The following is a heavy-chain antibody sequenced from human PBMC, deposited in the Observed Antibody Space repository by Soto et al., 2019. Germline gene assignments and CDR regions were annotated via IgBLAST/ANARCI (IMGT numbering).Heavy chain of an antibody. CDR1: GFTFSSYA. V-gene: IGHV3-23*01. D-gene: IGHD7-27*01. Sequence: GGSLRLSCAASGFTFSSYAMSWVRQAPGKGLEWVSAISGSGGSTYYADTVKGRFTISRDNSKNTLYLQMNSLRAEDTAVYYCAKADMRELGSPREHFDYWGQGTLVTVSS. J-gene: IGHJ4*02. CDR2: ISGSGGST. CDR3: AKADMRELGSPREHFDY.